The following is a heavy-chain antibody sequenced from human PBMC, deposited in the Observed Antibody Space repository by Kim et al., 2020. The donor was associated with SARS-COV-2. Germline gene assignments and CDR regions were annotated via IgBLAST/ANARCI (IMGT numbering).Heavy chain of an antibody. V-gene: IGHV3-21*01. J-gene: IGHJ4*02. D-gene: IGHD3-22*01. CDR3: ARGLGSSGYHFDY. Sequence: YADSVKGRFTISRDNAKNSLYLQMNSLRAEDTAVYYCARGLGSSGYHFDYWGQGTLVTVSS.